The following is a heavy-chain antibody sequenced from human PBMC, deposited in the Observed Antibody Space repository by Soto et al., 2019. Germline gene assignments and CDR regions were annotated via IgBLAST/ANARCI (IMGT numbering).Heavy chain of an antibody. J-gene: IGHJ4*02. V-gene: IGHV1-18*01. CDR2: ISAYNGNT. Sequence: QVPLVQSGAEVKKPGASVKVSCKASGYTFTTYGINWVRQAPGQGLEWMGWISAYNGNTNDAQKLQGRATMTTDTSTSTAYMELRSLTSDDTAVYYCAKVECGTSGCLYYFDYWGQGTLVTVSS. CDR1: GYTFTTYG. CDR3: AKVECGTSGCLYYFDY. D-gene: IGHD2-21*01.